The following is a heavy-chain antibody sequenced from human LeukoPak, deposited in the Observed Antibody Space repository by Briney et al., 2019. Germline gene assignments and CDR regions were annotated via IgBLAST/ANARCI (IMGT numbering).Heavy chain of an antibody. Sequence: SETLSLTCAVYGGSFSGYYWSWIRQPPGKGLEWIGEINHSGSTNYNPSLKSRVTISVDTSKNQFSLKLSSVTAADTAVYYCARDKLRYYYGSGSSNWFDPWGQGTLVTVSS. CDR1: GGSFSGYY. V-gene: IGHV4-34*01. D-gene: IGHD3-10*01. CDR2: INHSGST. J-gene: IGHJ5*02. CDR3: ARDKLRYYYGSGSSNWFDP.